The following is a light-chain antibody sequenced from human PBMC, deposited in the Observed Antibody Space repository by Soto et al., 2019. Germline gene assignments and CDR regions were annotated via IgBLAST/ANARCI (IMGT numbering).Light chain of an antibody. J-gene: IGKJ3*01. CDR3: MQGTHWPPI. CDR2: KVS. Sequence: DFVITQSTLSLPVTLGQPASISGRSSQSLLYSDGNTFLSWFHQRPGQSPRRLIYKVSNRDSGIPDRFSGSGSGTDFTLKISRAEAEDVGVYYCMQGTHWPPIFAPGTKVDIK. V-gene: IGKV2-30*01. CDR1: QSLLYSDGNTF.